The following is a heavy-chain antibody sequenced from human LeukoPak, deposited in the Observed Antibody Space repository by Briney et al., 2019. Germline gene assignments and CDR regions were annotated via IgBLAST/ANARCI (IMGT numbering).Heavy chain of an antibody. D-gene: IGHD6-13*01. CDR3: ARAPPRSWYYFDY. CDR2: IYHSGST. V-gene: IGHV4-38-2*02. CDR1: GYSISSGYY. J-gene: IGHJ4*02. Sequence: SXTLSXTCTVSGYSISSGYYWGWIRQPPGKGLEWIGSIYHSGSTYYNPSLKSRVTISVETSKNQFSLKLSSVTAADTAVYYCARAPPRSWYYFDYWGQGTLDTVSS.